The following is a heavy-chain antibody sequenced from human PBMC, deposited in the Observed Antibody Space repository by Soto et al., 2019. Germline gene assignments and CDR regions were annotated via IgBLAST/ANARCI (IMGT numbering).Heavy chain of an antibody. CDR2: VYPSDSDV. V-gene: IGHV5-51*01. CDR1: GYRVTSSW. D-gene: IGHD3-16*01. CDR3: TQGATSPFAS. Sequence: VEALKSSGQGSGYRVTSSWRGWVRQMPGKGLEWLGNVYPSDSDVRYSPSFEGRVTISADNSINTAYLHLLNLKASHTAIYYCTQGATSPFASWGQGTRVPVSS. J-gene: IGHJ4*02.